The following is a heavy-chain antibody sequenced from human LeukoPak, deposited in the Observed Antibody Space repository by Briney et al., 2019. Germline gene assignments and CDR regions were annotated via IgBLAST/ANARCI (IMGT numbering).Heavy chain of an antibody. Sequence: GGSLRLSCAASGFTFSSYAMHWVRQAPGKGLEWVAVISYDGSNKYYADSVKGRFTISRDNSKNTLYLQMNSLRAEDTAVYYCAKSEQGGYCSSTSCSAFDYWGQGTLVTVSS. J-gene: IGHJ4*02. V-gene: IGHV3-30-3*02. CDR3: AKSEQGGYCSSTSCSAFDY. CDR1: GFTFSSYA. D-gene: IGHD2-2*01. CDR2: ISYDGSNK.